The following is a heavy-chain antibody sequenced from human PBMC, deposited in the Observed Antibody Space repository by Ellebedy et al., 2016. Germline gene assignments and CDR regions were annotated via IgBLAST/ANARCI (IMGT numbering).Heavy chain of an antibody. CDR1: GLPFSTFL. Sequence: GESLKISXAVSGLPFSTFLMSWVRQAPGKGLEWVATISANGNKRDLADSVQGRFTISRDNFRNTLHLQMNNLRGEDTAVYYCRQGHYADYWGQGTLVTVSS. CDR3: RQGHYADY. D-gene: IGHD2-2*01. J-gene: IGHJ4*02. V-gene: IGHV3-23*01. CDR2: ISANGNKR.